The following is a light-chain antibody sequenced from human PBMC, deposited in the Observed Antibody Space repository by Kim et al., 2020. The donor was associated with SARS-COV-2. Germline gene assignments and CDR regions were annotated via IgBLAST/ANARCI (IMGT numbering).Light chain of an antibody. CDR2: GAS. Sequence: SPGERAALSCRASQRFISNFPSYHQQPPQPPTLLLYGASTSATGITARCSGSGSATAFSPPIISLLSEDFSVYYCRQYTNSSPFTFGRGTKVDIK. V-gene: IGKV3-15*01. J-gene: IGKJ4*01. CDR3: RQYTNSSPFT. CDR1: QRFISN.